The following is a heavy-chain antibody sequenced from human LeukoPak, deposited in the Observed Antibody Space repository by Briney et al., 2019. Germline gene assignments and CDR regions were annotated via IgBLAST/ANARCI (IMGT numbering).Heavy chain of an antibody. D-gene: IGHD6-19*01. J-gene: IGHJ4*02. CDR3: AKVASSSGQWLVMVDY. CDR1: GFTFSSNA. V-gene: IGHV3-23*01. CDR2: ISGSGGST. Sequence: GGSLRLSCAASGFTFSSNAMSWVRQAPGKGLEWVSAISGSGGSTYYADSVKGRFTISRDNSKNTLYLQMNSLRAEDTAVYYCAKVASSSGQWLVMVDYWGQGTLVTVSS.